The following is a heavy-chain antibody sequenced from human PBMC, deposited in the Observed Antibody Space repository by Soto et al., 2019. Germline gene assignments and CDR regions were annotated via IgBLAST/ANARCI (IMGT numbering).Heavy chain of an antibody. CDR2: IIPIFGPA. Sequence: ASVKVSCKSSGGTFSSHSINWVRQAPGQGLEWMGGIIPIFGPANFAKKFQGRVTITADESTTTAYMELSSLTSEDTAVYYCATGCFTSTGGRIGYHYNAMDVWGQGTTVTVSS. J-gene: IGHJ6*02. V-gene: IGHV1-69*13. D-gene: IGHD1-1*01. CDR3: ATGCFTSTGGRIGYHYNAMDV. CDR1: GGTFSSHS.